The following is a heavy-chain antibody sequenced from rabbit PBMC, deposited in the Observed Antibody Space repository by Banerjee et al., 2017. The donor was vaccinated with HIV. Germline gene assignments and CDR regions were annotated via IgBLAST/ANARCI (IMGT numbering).Heavy chain of an antibody. D-gene: IGHD6-1*01. CDR2: IDPIFGSP. Sequence: QSLEESGGGLVQPEGSLTLTCTASGFSFSSSYYMCWVRQAPGKGLEWIGYIDPIFGSPYYATWVDGRFTISSHNAQNTLYLQLNSLTAADTATYFCARRVYTYGYALNLWGPGTLVTVS. V-gene: IGHV1S40*01. CDR3: ARRVYTYGYALNL. J-gene: IGHJ6*01. CDR1: GFSFSSSYY.